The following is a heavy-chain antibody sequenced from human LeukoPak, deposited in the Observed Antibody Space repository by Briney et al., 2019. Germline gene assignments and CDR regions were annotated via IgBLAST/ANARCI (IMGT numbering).Heavy chain of an antibody. J-gene: IGHJ4*02. D-gene: IGHD3-10*01. CDR2: INPNSGGT. CDR3: ARDQPHGESDY. CDR1: GYTFTSYG. Sequence: ASVKVSCKASGYTFTSYGISWVRQAPGQGLEWMGRINPNSGGTNYAQKFQGRVTMARDTSISTAYMELSRLRSDDTAVYYCARDQPHGESDYWGQGTLVTVSS. V-gene: IGHV1-2*06.